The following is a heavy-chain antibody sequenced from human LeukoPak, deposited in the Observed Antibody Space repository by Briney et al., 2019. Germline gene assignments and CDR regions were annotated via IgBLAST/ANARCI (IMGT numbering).Heavy chain of an antibody. CDR1: GGTFSSYA. CDR3: ARGVGTSYYMDV. V-gene: IGHV1-69*01. D-gene: IGHD7-27*01. J-gene: IGHJ6*03. Sequence: SVRVSCKASGGTFSSYAISWVRQAPGQGLEWMGGIIPIFGTANYAQKFQGRVTITADESTSTAYMELSSLRSEDTAVYYCARGVGTSYYMDVWGKGTTVTVSS. CDR2: IIPIFGTA.